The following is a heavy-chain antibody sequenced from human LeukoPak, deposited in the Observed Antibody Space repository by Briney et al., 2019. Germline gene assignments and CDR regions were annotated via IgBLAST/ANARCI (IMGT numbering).Heavy chain of an antibody. CDR3: ASPTGHQTTVTKDAFDI. CDR1: GYTFTSYD. Sequence: ASVTVSCKASGYTFTSYDINWVRQAPGQGLEWMGWMNPNSGNTGYAQKFQGRVTMTRNTSISTAYMELSSLRSEDTAVYYCASPTGHQTTVTKDAFDIWGQGTMVTVSS. CDR2: MNPNSGNT. J-gene: IGHJ3*02. D-gene: IGHD4-17*01. V-gene: IGHV1-8*01.